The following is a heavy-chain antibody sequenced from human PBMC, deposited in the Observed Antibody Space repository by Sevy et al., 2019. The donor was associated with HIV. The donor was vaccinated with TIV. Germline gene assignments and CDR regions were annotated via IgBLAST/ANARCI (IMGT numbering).Heavy chain of an antibody. CDR3: AKDGLHSGDFEYFQD. Sequence: GGSLRLSCAASGFTFSSYAMTWVRQAPGKGLDWVSSMTGSGSSTYYGDSVKGRFTISRDNSKNTLYLQMNNLRVEDTALYYCAKDGLHSGDFEYFQDWGQGTLVTVSS. J-gene: IGHJ1*01. CDR1: GFTFSSYA. V-gene: IGHV3-23*01. D-gene: IGHD2-21*02. CDR2: MTGSGSST.